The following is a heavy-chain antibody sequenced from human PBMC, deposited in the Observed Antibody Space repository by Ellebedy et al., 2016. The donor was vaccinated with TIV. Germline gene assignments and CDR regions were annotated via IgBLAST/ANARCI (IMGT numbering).Heavy chain of an antibody. D-gene: IGHD4-17*01. J-gene: IGHJ4*02. V-gene: IGHV3-7*04. CDR1: GFTFSSYW. Sequence: GESLKISCAASGFTFSSYWMSWVRQAPGKGLEWVANIKQDGSEKYYVDSVKGRFTISRDNAKNSLYLQMNSLRAEDTAVYYCARPTVTTSDYFDYWGQGTLVTVSS. CDR3: ARPTVTTSDYFDY. CDR2: IKQDGSEK.